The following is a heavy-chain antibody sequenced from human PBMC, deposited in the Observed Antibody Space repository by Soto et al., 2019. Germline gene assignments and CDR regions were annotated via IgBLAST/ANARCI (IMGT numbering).Heavy chain of an antibody. Sequence: GGSLRLSCAASGFTFSSYAMSWVRQAPGKGLEWVSAISGSGGSTYYADSVKGRFTISRDNSKNTLYLQMNSLRAEDTAVYYCAKLGDSSPHYYYYYMDVWGKGTTVTVSS. CDR3: AKLGDSSPHYYYYYMDV. V-gene: IGHV3-23*01. CDR2: ISGSGGST. CDR1: GFTFSSYA. D-gene: IGHD6-13*01. J-gene: IGHJ6*03.